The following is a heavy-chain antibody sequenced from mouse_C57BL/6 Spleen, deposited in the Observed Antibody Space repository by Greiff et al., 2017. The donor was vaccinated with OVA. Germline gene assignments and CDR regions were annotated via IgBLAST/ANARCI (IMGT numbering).Heavy chain of an antibody. CDR2: INPGSGGT. V-gene: IGHV1-54*01. J-gene: IGHJ4*01. Sequence: QVQLQQSGAELVRPGTSVKVSCKASGYAFTNYLIEWVKQRPGQGLEWIGVINPGSGGTNYNEKFKGKATLTADKSSRTAYMQLSSLTSEDSAVYFCARDYYGLYYAMDYWGQGTSVTVSS. D-gene: IGHD1-2*01. CDR1: GYAFTNYL. CDR3: ARDYYGLYYAMDY.